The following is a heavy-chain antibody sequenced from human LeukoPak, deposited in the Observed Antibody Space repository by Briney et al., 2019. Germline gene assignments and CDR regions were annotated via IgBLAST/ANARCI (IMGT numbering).Heavy chain of an antibody. CDR3: ARAGQHIVVVPAASYSYYYYMDA. CDR2: IKQDGSEK. CDR1: GFTFSSYW. D-gene: IGHD2-2*01. J-gene: IGHJ6*03. Sequence: PGGSLRLSCAASGFTFSSYWMSWVRQAPGKGLEWVANIKQDGSEKYYVDSVKGRFSISRDNAKNSLYLQMNSLRAEDTAVYYCARAGQHIVVVPAASYSYYYYMDAWGKRTTVTSSS. V-gene: IGHV3-7*01.